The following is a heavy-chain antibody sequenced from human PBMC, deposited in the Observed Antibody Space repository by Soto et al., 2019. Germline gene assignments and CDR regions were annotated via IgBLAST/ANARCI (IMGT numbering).Heavy chain of an antibody. CDR3: ARYPVVVVPAANYGLDV. CDR1: GVSVSSDIYY. J-gene: IGHJ6*02. CDR2: IYYSGNP. D-gene: IGHD2-2*01. Sequence: QVQLQESGPGMVKPSQTLSLTCSGSGVSVSSDIYYWSWIRHHPGKGLEWIGSIYYSGNPYYNPSLRGRVTISQDTSKNHFSLRLRSVTPADTAVYYCARYPVVVVPAANYGLDVWGQGTTVNVS. V-gene: IGHV4-31*03.